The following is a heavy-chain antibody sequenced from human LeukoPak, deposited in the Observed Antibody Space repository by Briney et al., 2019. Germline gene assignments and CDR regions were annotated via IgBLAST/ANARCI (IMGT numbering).Heavy chain of an antibody. J-gene: IGHJ4*02. V-gene: IGHV4-59*01. D-gene: IGHD1-14*01. CDR3: ARGRNLFDY. CDR2: IYYSGST. Sequence: SETLSLTCTVSGVSISSYYWSWIRRPPGKGLEWIGYIYYSGSTNYNPSVKSRVTISVDTSKNQLSLKLSSVTAADTAVYYCARGRNLFDYWGQGTLVTVSS. CDR1: GVSISSYY.